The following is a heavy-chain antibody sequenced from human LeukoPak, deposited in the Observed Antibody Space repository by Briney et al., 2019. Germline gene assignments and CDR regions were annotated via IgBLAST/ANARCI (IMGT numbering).Heavy chain of an antibody. Sequence: PGRSLRLSCAASGFTFSSYAMSWVRQAPGKGLEWVSAISGSGGSTYYADSLKGRFTISRDNARNSLYLQMNSLRAEDTADCVRGSNYCSSISCHLNDWGQGTLVAVSS. CDR3: GSNYCSSISCHLND. D-gene: IGHD2-2*01. V-gene: IGHV3-23*01. CDR1: GFTFSSYA. J-gene: IGHJ4*02. CDR2: ISGSGGST.